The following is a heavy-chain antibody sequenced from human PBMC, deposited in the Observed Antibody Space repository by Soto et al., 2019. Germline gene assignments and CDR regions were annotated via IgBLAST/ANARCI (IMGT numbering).Heavy chain of an antibody. V-gene: IGHV5-10-1*01. D-gene: IGHD5-18*01. CDR2: IDPSDSYT. Sequence: GESLKIYRKGSGYSFTSYWISWVRQMPGKGLERMGRIDPSDSYTNYSPSFQGHVTISADKSIGTAYLQWSSLKASDTSMYYRVGGYSYGSMFIDYWGQGTLVTVSS. CDR1: GYSFTSYW. CDR3: VGGYSYGSMFIDY. J-gene: IGHJ4*02.